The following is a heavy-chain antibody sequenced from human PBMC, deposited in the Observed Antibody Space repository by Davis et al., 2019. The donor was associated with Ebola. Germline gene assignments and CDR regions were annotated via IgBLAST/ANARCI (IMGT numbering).Heavy chain of an antibody. D-gene: IGHD5-24*01. CDR2: INPNSGGT. CDR3: ARVERDGYNTSWFDP. V-gene: IGHV1-2*02. Sequence: ASVKVSCKASGYTFTGYYMHWVRQAPGQGLEWMGWINPNSGGTNYAQKFQGRVTMTRDTSISTAYMELSRLRSDDTAVYYCARVERDGYNTSWFDPWGQGTLVTVSS. J-gene: IGHJ5*02. CDR1: GYTFTGYY.